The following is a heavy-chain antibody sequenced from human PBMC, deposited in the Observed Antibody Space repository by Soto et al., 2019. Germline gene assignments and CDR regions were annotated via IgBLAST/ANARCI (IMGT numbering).Heavy chain of an antibody. D-gene: IGHD6-6*01. CDR2: ISSSSGNI. Sequence: GGSLRLSCAASGFTFSTYSMNWVRQAPGRGLEWVSSISSSSGNIYYADSVMGRFTISRDNAKNSLYLQMNSLRAEDTAVYYCARDYRVGAARPPVYFDYWGQGTLVTVSS. CDR3: ARDYRVGAARPPVYFDY. CDR1: GFTFSTYS. V-gene: IGHV3-21*01. J-gene: IGHJ4*02.